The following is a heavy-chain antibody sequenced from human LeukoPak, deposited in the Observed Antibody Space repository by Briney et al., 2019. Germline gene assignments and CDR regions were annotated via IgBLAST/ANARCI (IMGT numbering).Heavy chain of an antibody. V-gene: IGHV4-61*01. CDR1: GGSISSSSYY. D-gene: IGHD3-22*01. CDR3: ASRLGSGYADDYYYMDV. CDR2: IYYSGST. Sequence: SETLSLTCTVSGGSISSSSYYWSWIRQPPGKGLEWIGYIYYSGSTNYNPSLKSRVTISVDTSKNQFSLKLSSVTAADTAVYYCASRLGSGYADDYYYMDVWGKGTTVTISS. J-gene: IGHJ6*03.